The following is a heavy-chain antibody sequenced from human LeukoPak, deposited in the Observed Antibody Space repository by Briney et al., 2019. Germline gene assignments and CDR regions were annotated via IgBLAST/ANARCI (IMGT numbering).Heavy chain of an antibody. CDR2: ISGSSGII. D-gene: IGHD3/OR15-3a*01. CDR3: ARDAGLDGMDV. Sequence: GGSLRLSCAASGFTFNTYTMNWVRQAPGKGLEWVSYISGSSGIIDYADSVRGRFTISRDNAKNSLYLQMNSLRAEDTAVYYCARDAGLDGMDVWGQGTTVTVSS. V-gene: IGHV3-48*01. J-gene: IGHJ6*02. CDR1: GFTFNTYT.